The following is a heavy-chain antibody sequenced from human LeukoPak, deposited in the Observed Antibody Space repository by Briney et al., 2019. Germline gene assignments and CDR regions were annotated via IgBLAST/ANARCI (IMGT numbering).Heavy chain of an antibody. V-gene: IGHV4-59*08. D-gene: IGHD2-15*01. Sequence: SETLSPTCTVSGGSISSYYWSWIRQPPGKGLEWIGNIYYSGSTNYNPSLKSRVTISVDTSKNQFSLKLSSVTAADTAVYYCARSDYSNWFDPWGQGTLVTVSS. CDR1: GGSISSYY. CDR3: ARSDYSNWFDP. CDR2: IYYSGST. J-gene: IGHJ5*02.